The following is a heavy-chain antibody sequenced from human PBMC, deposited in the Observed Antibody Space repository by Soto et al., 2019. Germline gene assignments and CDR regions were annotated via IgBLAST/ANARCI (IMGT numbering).Heavy chain of an antibody. CDR3: ARDLSPAAMPVNPYMDV. J-gene: IGHJ6*03. CDR2: ISAYNGNT. V-gene: IGHV1-18*01. CDR1: GYTFTSYG. D-gene: IGHD2-2*01. Sequence: ASVKVSCKASGYTFTSYGISWVRQAPGQGLEWMGWISAYNGNTNYAQKLQGRVTMTTDTSTSTAYMELRSLRSDDTAVYYCARDLSPAAMPVNPYMDVWGKGTTVTVSS.